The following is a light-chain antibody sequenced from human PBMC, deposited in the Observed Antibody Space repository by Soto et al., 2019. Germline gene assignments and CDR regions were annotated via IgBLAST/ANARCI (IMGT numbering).Light chain of an antibody. CDR2: EAT. Sequence: EIVLTQSPATLSLSPGERATLSCRASQSISSFLAWYQQKPGQAPRLLIYEATDRATGIPSRFSGRGSETNFTLIISSLDPEDFGMYYCQQRSKWPPTFGPGTKL. J-gene: IGKJ3*01. CDR1: QSISSF. V-gene: IGKV3-11*01. CDR3: QQRSKWPPT.